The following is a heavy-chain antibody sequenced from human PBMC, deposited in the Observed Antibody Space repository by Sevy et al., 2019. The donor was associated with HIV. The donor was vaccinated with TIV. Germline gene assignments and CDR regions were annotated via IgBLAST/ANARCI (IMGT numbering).Heavy chain of an antibody. CDR2: ISWDGGRT. CDR3: AKDGHRNRDGYSFDY. J-gene: IGHJ4*01. D-gene: IGHD5-12*01. V-gene: IGHV3-43*01. CDR1: GFTFDDYT. Sequence: HRGGSLRLSCAASGFTFDDYTMHWVRQVPGKGLEWVSLISWDGGRTYYADSVKGRVTISRDNSKNFLYLQMKSLRSEDTALYYCAKDGHRNRDGYSFDYWGHGTLVTVSS.